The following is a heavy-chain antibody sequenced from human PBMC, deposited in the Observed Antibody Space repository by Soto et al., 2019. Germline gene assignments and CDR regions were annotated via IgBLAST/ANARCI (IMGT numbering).Heavy chain of an antibody. J-gene: IGHJ6*02. CDR2: INPNSGGT. CDR3: ARSEVVTMVRVVIITANAWYGMVF. V-gene: IGHV1-2*04. Sequence: WASVKVSCKASGYTFTGYYMHWVRQAPGQGLEWMGWINPNSGGTNYAQKFQGWVTMTRDTSISTAYMELSRLRSDDTAVYYCARSEVVTMVRVVIITANAWYGMVFLGQGLTVTVSS. D-gene: IGHD3-10*01. CDR1: GYTFTGYY.